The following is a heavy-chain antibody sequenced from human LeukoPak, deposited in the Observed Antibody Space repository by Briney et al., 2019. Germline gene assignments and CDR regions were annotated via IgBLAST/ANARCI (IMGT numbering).Heavy chain of an antibody. D-gene: IGHD1-26*01. CDR3: ARLSGSPDLIDS. Sequence: ETLSLTCTVSGYSISSGYYWGWIRQPPGKGLEWIGSIYRSGSTYYNPSLKSRVTISLDTSKNQFSLKLSSVTAADTAVYYCARLSGSPDLIDSWGQGTLVTVSS. V-gene: IGHV4-38-2*02. CDR1: GYSISSGYY. J-gene: IGHJ4*02. CDR2: IYRSGST.